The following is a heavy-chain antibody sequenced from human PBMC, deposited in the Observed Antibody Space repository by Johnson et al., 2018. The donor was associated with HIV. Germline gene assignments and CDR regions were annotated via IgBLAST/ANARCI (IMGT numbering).Heavy chain of an antibody. CDR1: GFNFYIYD. CDR3: ARGFSSGYNDAFDI. Sequence: VQLVESGGGVVRPGGSLRLSCAASGFNFYIYDMDWVRQAPGKGLEWVANIKQDGSEKYYVDSVKGRFTISRDNAKNSLYLQMNSLRAEDTAVYYCARGFSSGYNDAFDIWGQGTMLTVSS. J-gene: IGHJ3*02. CDR2: IKQDGSEK. V-gene: IGHV3-7*03. D-gene: IGHD3-22*01.